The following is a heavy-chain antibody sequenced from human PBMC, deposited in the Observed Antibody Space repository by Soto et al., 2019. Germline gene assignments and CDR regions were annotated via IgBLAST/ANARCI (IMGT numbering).Heavy chain of an antibody. CDR3: ARDLAGVDDS. CDR2: VNPDGTTT. Sequence: EVQLVESGGGLVQPGGSLRLSCAASGFTFSTYWMHWVRQVPGKGLVWVSRVNPDGTTTNYAASVKGRFTISRDNAKNTLHLQMNSLRVDDTAVYFCARDLAGVDDSWGQGILVTVSS. V-gene: IGHV3-74*01. J-gene: IGHJ4*02. CDR1: GFTFSTYW. D-gene: IGHD7-27*01.